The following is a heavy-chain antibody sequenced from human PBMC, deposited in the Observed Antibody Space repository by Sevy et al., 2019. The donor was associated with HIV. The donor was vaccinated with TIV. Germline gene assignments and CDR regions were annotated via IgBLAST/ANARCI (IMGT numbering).Heavy chain of an antibody. Sequence: GGSLRLSCAASGFTFSSYAMSWVRQAPGKGLEWVSAISGSGGSTYYADSVKGRFTISRDNSKNTLYLQMNSLRAEDTAVYYCAKADPSRSSTSCYYGAFDYWGQGTLVTVSS. D-gene: IGHD2-2*01. CDR1: GFTFSSYA. CDR3: AKADPSRSSTSCYYGAFDY. J-gene: IGHJ4*02. CDR2: ISGSGGST. V-gene: IGHV3-23*01.